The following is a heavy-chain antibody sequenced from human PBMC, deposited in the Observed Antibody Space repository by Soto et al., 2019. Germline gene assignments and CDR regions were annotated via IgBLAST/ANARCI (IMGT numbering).Heavy chain of an antibody. D-gene: IGHD6-6*01. CDR3: ARGLATLSVFACDV. V-gene: IGHV2-5*01. CDR1: GISLSTSGVG. J-gene: IGHJ3*01. Sequence: SGPTLVNPTQTLTLTCTLSGISLSTSGVGLGWIRQTPGKALEWLALIYWNDDKHFNPSLKSRLTITKDTSKNQAVLTMTSMDPVDTATYYCARGLATLSVFACDVWDQGTVGTVS. CDR2: IYWNDDK.